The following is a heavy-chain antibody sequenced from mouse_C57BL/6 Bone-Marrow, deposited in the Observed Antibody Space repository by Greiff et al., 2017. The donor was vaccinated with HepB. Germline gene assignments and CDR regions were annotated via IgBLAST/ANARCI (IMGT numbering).Heavy chain of an antibody. Sequence: VQLQESGPGLVKPSQSLSLTCSVTGYSITSGYYWNWIRQFPGNKLEWMGYISYDGSNNYNPSLKNRISITRDTSKNQFFLKLNSVTTEDTATYYCASYYYGSSYPFDYWGQGTTLTVSS. CDR1: GYSITSGYY. CDR2: ISYDGSN. CDR3: ASYYYGSSYPFDY. J-gene: IGHJ2*01. V-gene: IGHV3-6*01. D-gene: IGHD1-1*01.